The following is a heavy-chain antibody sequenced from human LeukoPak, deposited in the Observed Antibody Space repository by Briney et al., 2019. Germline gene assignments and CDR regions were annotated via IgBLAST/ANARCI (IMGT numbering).Heavy chain of an antibody. Sequence: GGSLRLSCAASGFTFSSYGMHWVRQAPGKGLEWVAFIRYDGSNKYYADSVKGRFTISRDNSKNTLYLQMNSLRAEDTAVYYCAKRQLERYAFDIWGQGTMVTVSS. V-gene: IGHV3-30*02. CDR1: GFTFSSYG. CDR2: IRYDGSNK. CDR3: AKRQLERYAFDI. D-gene: IGHD1-1*01. J-gene: IGHJ3*02.